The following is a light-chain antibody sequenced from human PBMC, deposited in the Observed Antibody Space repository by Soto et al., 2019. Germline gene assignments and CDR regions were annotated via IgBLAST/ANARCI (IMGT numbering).Light chain of an antibody. CDR3: QQRRNWPIT. CDR2: DAS. CDR1: QSVSRY. J-gene: IGKJ5*01. V-gene: IGKV3-11*01. Sequence: EIVLTQSPATLSLSPGERATLSCRASQSVSRYLAWYQQKPGQAPRLLIYDASNRATGIPARFSGSGSGTDFTLTIGSLEPEDFAVYYCQQRRNWPITFGQGTRLEIK.